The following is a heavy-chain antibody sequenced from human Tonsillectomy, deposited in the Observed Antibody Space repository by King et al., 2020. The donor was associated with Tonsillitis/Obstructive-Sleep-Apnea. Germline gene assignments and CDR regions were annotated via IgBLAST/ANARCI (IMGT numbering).Heavy chain of an antibody. Sequence: QLQESGPGLVKPSETLSLTCTVSGGSISSSSYYWGWIRQPPGKGLEWIGSIYYSGSTYYNPSLKSRVTISVDTSKNQFSLKLSSVTAADTAVYYCARQQYYYYYMDVWGKGTTVTVYS. CDR3: ARQQYYYYYMDV. CDR1: GGSISSSSYY. J-gene: IGHJ6*03. V-gene: IGHV4-39*01. CDR2: IYYSGST.